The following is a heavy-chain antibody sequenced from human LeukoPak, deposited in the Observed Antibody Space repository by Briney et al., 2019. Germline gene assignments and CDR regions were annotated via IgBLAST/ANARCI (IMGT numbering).Heavy chain of an antibody. CDR1: GYTFTSCY. CDR2: INPNSGGT. V-gene: IGHV1-2*02. CDR3: ARDLDPGSSSPNWFDP. Sequence: ASVKVSCKASGYTFTSCYMHWVRQAPGQGLEWMGWINPNSGGTNYAQKFQGRVTMTRDTSISTAYMELSRLRSDDTAVYYCARDLDPGSSSPNWFDPWGQGTLVTVSS. D-gene: IGHD6-6*01. J-gene: IGHJ5*02.